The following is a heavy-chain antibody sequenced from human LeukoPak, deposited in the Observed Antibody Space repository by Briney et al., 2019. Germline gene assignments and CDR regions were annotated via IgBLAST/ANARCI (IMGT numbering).Heavy chain of an antibody. Sequence: ASVKVSCKASGYTFTSYGISWVRQAPGQGLEWMGWISAYNGNTNYAQKLQGRVTMTTDTSTSTAYMELRSLRSDDTAVYYCARAPITMIVVEDFDYWGQGTLVTVSS. CDR1: GYTFTSYG. CDR2: ISAYNGNT. D-gene: IGHD3-22*01. V-gene: IGHV1-18*01. J-gene: IGHJ4*02. CDR3: ARAPITMIVVEDFDY.